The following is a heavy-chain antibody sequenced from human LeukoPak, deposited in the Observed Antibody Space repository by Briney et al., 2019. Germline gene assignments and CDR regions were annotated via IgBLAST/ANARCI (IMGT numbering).Heavy chain of an antibody. Sequence: ASVKVSCKASGGTFSSYAISWVRQAPGQGLEWMGRIIPILGIANYAQKFQGRVTITADKSTSPAYMELSSLRSEDTAVYYCARGLSDYGDPYWGQGTLVTVSS. V-gene: IGHV1-69*04. CDR3: ARGLSDYGDPY. J-gene: IGHJ4*02. D-gene: IGHD4-17*01. CDR2: IIPILGIA. CDR1: GGTFSSYA.